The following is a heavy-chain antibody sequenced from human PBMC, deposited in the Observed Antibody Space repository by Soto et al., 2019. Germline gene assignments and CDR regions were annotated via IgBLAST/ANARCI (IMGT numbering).Heavy chain of an antibody. CDR2: IKQDGSEK. CDR1: GFTFSTYW. Sequence: PGGSLRLSCAASGFTFSTYWMTWVRQAPGKGLEWVASIKQDGSEKFYVGSVRGRFTISRDNAKNSMFLQMNSLRADDTAVYYCARRSSGRLTTAWAPLDWWGQGTLVTVSS. J-gene: IGHJ4*02. V-gene: IGHV3-7*03. CDR3: ARRSSGRLTTAWAPLDW. D-gene: IGHD2-15*01.